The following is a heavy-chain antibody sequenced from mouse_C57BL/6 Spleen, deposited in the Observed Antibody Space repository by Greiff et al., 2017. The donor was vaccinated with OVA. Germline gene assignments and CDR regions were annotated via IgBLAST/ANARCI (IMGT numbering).Heavy chain of an antibody. CDR3: AGSPYYYGSGNYFDY. CDR1: GYTFTDYN. D-gene: IGHD1-1*01. V-gene: IGHV1-18*01. J-gene: IGHJ2*01. Sequence: EVQGVESGPELVKPGASVKIPCKASGYTFTDYNMDWVKQSHGKSLEWIGDINPNNGGTIYNQKFKGKATLTVDKSSSTAYMELRSLTSEDTAVYYCAGSPYYYGSGNYFDYWGQGTTLTVSS. CDR2: INPNNGGT.